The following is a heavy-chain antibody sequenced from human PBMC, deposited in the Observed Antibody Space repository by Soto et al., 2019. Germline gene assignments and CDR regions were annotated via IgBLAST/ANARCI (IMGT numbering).Heavy chain of an antibody. J-gene: IGHJ3*02. D-gene: IGHD3-3*01. V-gene: IGHV1-69*13. Sequence: SVKVSFKASGGTFSSYAISWVRQAPGQGLEWMGGIIPIFGTANYAQKFQGRVTITADESTSTAYMELSSLRSEDTAVYYCASSGVTIFGVVIETTDAFDIWGQGTMVTVSS. CDR3: ASSGVTIFGVVIETTDAFDI. CDR1: GGTFSSYA. CDR2: IIPIFGTA.